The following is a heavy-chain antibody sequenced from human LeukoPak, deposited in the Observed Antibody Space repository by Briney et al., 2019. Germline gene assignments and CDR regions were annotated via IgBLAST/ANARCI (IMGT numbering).Heavy chain of an antibody. J-gene: IGHJ4*02. CDR2: ISGSGGST. D-gene: IGHD3-9*01. Sequence: GGSLRLSCAASGFTFSSYAMSWVRQAPGKGLEWVSAISGSGGSTYYADSVKGRFTISRDDSKNTLYLQMNSLRAEDTAVYYCAKADILTGYPSFDYWGQGTPVTVSS. CDR3: AKADILTGYPSFDY. CDR1: GFTFSSYA. V-gene: IGHV3-23*01.